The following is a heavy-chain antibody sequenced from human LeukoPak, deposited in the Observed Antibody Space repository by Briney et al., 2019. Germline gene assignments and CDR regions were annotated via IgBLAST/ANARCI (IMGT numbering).Heavy chain of an antibody. V-gene: IGHV3-23*01. J-gene: IGHJ4*02. D-gene: IGHD3-22*01. CDR1: GFTFSNDA. Sequence: PGGSLRLSCAASGFTFSNDAMTWVRQAPGKGLEWVSGITGNSGSTFYADSVKGRFTISRDNSKNTLYLQMNSLRAEDTAVYYCASPDYYDSTSGDYWGQGTLVTVSS. CDR3: ASPDYYDSTSGDY. CDR2: ITGNSGST.